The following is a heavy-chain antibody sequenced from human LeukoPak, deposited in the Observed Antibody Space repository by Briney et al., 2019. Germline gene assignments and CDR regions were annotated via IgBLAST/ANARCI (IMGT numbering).Heavy chain of an antibody. CDR2: IKQDGNEK. V-gene: IGHV3-7*03. J-gene: IGHJ3*02. CDR3: ARFCGSTSCPPIDAFDI. CDR1: GFTFSSYW. D-gene: IGHD2-2*01. Sequence: GGSLRLSCAASGFTFSSYWMTWVRQAPGKGLEWVANIKQDGNEKYYVDSVKGRFTISRDNAKNSLYLQMNSLRAEDTAVYYCARFCGSTSCPPIDAFDIWGQGTMVTVSS.